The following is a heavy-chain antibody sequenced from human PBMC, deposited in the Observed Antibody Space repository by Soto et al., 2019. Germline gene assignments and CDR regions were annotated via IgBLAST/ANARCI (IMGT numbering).Heavy chain of an antibody. CDR1: GFTFSSYW. V-gene: IGHV3-7*01. CDR2: IKQDGSEK. CDR3: ARESGSGDYCSGGSCYRYYYYYMDV. Sequence: GGSLRLSCAASGFTFSSYWMSWVRQAPGKGLEWVANIKQDGSEKYYVDSVKGRFTISRDNAKNSLYLQMNSLRAEDTAVYYCARESGSGDYCSGGSCYRYYYYYMDVWGKGTTVTVSS. D-gene: IGHD2-15*01. J-gene: IGHJ6*03.